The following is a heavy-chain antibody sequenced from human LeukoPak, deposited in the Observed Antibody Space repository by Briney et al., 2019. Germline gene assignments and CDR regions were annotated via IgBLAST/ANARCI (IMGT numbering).Heavy chain of an antibody. CDR1: GGSISSYY. CDR3: VRRGYSYGSYYFDY. D-gene: IGHD5-18*01. V-gene: IGHV4-59*01. CDR2: IYYSGST. Sequence: PSETLSLTCTVSGGSISSYYWSWIRQPPGKGLEWIGYIYYSGSTNYNPSLKSRVTISVDTSKNQFSLKLSSVTAADTAVYYCVRRGYSYGSYYFDYWGQGTLVTVSS. J-gene: IGHJ4*02.